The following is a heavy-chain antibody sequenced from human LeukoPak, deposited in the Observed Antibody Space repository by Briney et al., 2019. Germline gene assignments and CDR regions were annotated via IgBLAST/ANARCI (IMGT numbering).Heavy chain of an antibody. CDR3: ARELITIFGVVIPIDAFDI. CDR2: IYYSGST. CDR1: GGSISSSSYY. Sequence: SETLSLTCTVSGGSISSSSYYWGWIRQPPGKGLEWIGSIYYSGSTYYNPSLKSRVTISVDTSKNQFSLKLSSVTAADTAVYYCARELITIFGVVIPIDAFDIWGQGTMVTVSS. D-gene: IGHD3-3*01. V-gene: IGHV4-39*07. J-gene: IGHJ3*02.